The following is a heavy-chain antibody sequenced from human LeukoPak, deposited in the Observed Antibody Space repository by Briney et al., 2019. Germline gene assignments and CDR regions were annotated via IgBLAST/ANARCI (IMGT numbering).Heavy chain of an antibody. CDR2: ISAYNGNT. CDR3: ASNWGYSSSWLYAFDI. D-gene: IGHD6-13*01. J-gene: IGHJ3*02. CDR1: GYTFTSYG. Sequence: ASVKVSCKASGYTFTSYGISWVRQAPGQGLEWMGWISAYNGNTNYAQKLQGRVTMTTDTSTSTAYMKLRSLRSDDTAVYYCASNWGYSSSWLYAFDIWGQGTMVTVSS. V-gene: IGHV1-18*01.